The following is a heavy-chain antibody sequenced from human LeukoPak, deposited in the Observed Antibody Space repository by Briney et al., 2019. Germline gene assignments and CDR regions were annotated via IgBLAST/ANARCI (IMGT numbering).Heavy chain of an antibody. V-gene: IGHV3-30*04. CDR3: AKEGLYTAIIDY. Sequence: GGSLRLSCAASGFTFSSYAMHWVRQAPGKGLEWVAVISYDGSNKYYADSVKGRFTISRDNSKNTLYLQMNSLRAEDTAVYYCAKEGLYTAIIDYWGQGTLVTVSS. D-gene: IGHD5-18*01. CDR1: GFTFSSYA. J-gene: IGHJ4*02. CDR2: ISYDGSNK.